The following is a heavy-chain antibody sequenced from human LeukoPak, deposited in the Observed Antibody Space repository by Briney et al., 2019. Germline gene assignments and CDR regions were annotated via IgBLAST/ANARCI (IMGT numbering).Heavy chain of an antibody. V-gene: IGHV1-69*13. J-gene: IGHJ4*02. CDR1: GGTFSSYA. Sequence: ASVKVSCKASGGTFSSYAISWVRQAPGQGLEWMGGIIPIFGTANYAQKFQGRVTITADESTSTAYMELSSLRSEDTAVYYCARASTYYDILTGYFPFDYWGQGTLVTVSS. CDR3: ARASTYYDILTGYFPFDY. CDR2: IIPIFGTA. D-gene: IGHD3-9*01.